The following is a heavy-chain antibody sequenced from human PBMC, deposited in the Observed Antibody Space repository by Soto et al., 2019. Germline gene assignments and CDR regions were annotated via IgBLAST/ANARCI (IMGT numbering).Heavy chain of an antibody. Sequence: LSCAASGFTFSSYAMSLVRQARGKGLEWVSAISGSGGSTYYADSVKGRFTISRDNSKNTLYLQMNSLRAEDTAVYYCAKRRDDSSGSWGKGTLVTVAS. V-gene: IGHV3-23*01. J-gene: IGHJ5*02. CDR1: GFTFSSYA. CDR2: ISGSGGST. CDR3: AKRRDDSSGS. D-gene: IGHD3-22*01.